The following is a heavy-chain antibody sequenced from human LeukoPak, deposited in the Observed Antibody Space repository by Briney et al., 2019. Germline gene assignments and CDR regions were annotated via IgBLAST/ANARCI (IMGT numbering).Heavy chain of an antibody. Sequence: GGSLRLSCAASGFTFSTYAMTWVRHSPGKGLEWVSAISGSGADTFYADSVKGRFTISRDNSKNTMYLQMNSLRAEDTATYYCAKGPVVPVATYYFDYWGQGTLVTVSS. CDR3: AKGPVVPVATYYFDY. D-gene: IGHD3-22*01. J-gene: IGHJ4*02. V-gene: IGHV3-23*01. CDR2: ISGSGADT. CDR1: GFTFSTYA.